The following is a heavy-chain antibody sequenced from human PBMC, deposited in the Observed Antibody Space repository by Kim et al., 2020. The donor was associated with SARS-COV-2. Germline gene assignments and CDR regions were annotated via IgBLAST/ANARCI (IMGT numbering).Heavy chain of an antibody. D-gene: IGHD1-20*01. J-gene: IGHJ5*02. CDR3: TKGQDRYNWKLKCIDP. V-gene: IGHV3-23*01. CDR1: GFTFSSYA. Sequence: GGSLRLSGAASGFTFSSYAMSWVRQSPGKGLEWVSAISGSGGSTYFADSGKGRFTISRDNSKNTLDRKMNSLRTQGTAVDYGTKGQDRYNWKLKCIDPWG. CDR2: ISGSGGST.